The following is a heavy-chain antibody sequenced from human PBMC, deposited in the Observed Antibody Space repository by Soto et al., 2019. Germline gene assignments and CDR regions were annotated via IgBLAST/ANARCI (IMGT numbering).Heavy chain of an antibody. D-gene: IGHD3-22*01. V-gene: IGHV4-39*01. J-gene: IGHJ5*02. CDR2: IYYSGTL. CDR1: GDSIKASSHY. Sequence: SETLSLTCIVFGDSIKASSHYWVWIRQPPGKEMEWMGSIYYSGTLNQNPSLKSRVTISVDPSKNQFSLHLSSVTAADTAMYFCARSPLYYTETSGCHMGWFDPWGQGTLVTVS. CDR3: ARSPLYYTETSGCHMGWFDP.